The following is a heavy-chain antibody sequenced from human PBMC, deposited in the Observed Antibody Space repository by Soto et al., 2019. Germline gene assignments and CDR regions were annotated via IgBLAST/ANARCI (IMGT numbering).Heavy chain of an antibody. CDR2: IYYSGST. V-gene: IGHV4-39*01. CDR3: ARHNHYYGSGSYYLSYYYYGMDV. Sequence: SETLSLTCTVSGGSISSSSYYWGWIRQPPGKGLEWIGSIYYSGSTYYNPPLKSRVTISVDTSKNQFSLKLSSVTAADTAVYYCARHNHYYGSGSYYLSYYYYGMDVWGQGTTVTVSS. CDR1: GGSISSSSYY. D-gene: IGHD3-10*01. J-gene: IGHJ6*02.